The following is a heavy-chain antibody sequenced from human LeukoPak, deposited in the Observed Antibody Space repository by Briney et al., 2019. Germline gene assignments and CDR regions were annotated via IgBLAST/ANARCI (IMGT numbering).Heavy chain of an antibody. V-gene: IGHV4-39*07. CDR1: GGSISGSSYY. CDR2: IYYSGST. D-gene: IGHD6-19*01. Sequence: KPSETLSLTCTVSGGSISGSSYYWGWIRQPPGKGLEWIGSIYYSGSTYYNPSLKSRVTISVDTSKNQFSLKLSSVTAADTAVYYCARANGWYGLGYYFDYWGQGTLVTVSS. J-gene: IGHJ4*02. CDR3: ARANGWYGLGYYFDY.